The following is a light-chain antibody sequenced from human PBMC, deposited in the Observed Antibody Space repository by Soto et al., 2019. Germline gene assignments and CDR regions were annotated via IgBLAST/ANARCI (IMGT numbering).Light chain of an antibody. CDR1: TGATSGHKY. CDR2: DDS. Sequence: QSALTQPPSASGSPGQSVTIPCTGSTGATSGHKYVAWYQHHPGEVPKLLIYDDSKRPSGVPDRFSASRAGNTASLTVSGLQSDDEALYYCSSYIDMDNSVTFGGGTKLTVL. CDR3: SSYIDMDNSVT. V-gene: IGLV2-8*01. J-gene: IGLJ2*01.